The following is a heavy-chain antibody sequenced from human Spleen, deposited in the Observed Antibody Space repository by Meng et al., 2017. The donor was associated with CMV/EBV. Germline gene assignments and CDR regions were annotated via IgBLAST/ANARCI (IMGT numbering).Heavy chain of an antibody. D-gene: IGHD3-22*01. CDR2: TTPNSGGT. V-gene: IGHV1-2*02. Sequence: KASGYTFTGYYMHWVRQAPGQGLEWMGWTTPNSGGTNYAKKFQGRVTMTRDTSISTAYMELSRLRSDDTAVYYCARGGDYDRYWFDPWGQGTLVTVSS. CDR3: ARGGDYDRYWFDP. CDR1: GYTFTGYY. J-gene: IGHJ5*02.